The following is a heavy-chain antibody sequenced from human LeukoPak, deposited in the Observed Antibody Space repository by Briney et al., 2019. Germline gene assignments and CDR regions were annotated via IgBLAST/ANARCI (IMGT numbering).Heavy chain of an antibody. CDR1: GITVSSNY. D-gene: IGHD6-13*01. J-gene: IGHJ4*02. Sequence: GGSLRLSCAASGITVSSNYMSWVRQAPGKGLEWVSVIYSGGSTYYADSVKGRFTISRDNSKNTLYLQMNSLRAEDTAVYYCAREGIAATVGIDWGQGTLVTVSS. CDR2: IYSGGST. CDR3: AREGIAATVGID. V-gene: IGHV3-66*01.